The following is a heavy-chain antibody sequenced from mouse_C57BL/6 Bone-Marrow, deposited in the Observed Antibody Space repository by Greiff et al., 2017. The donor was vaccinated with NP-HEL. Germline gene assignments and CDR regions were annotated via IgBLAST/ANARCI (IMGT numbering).Heavy chain of an antibody. CDR1: GFTFSSYA. J-gene: IGHJ3*01. Sequence: EVQVVESGGGLVKPGGSLKLSCAASGFTFSSYAMSWVRQTPEKRLEWVATISDGGSYTYYPDNVKGRFTISRDNAKNNLYLQMSHLKSEDTAMYYCERDYYGSKVAYWGQGTLVTVSA. V-gene: IGHV5-4*01. D-gene: IGHD1-1*01. CDR2: ISDGGSYT. CDR3: ERDYYGSKVAY.